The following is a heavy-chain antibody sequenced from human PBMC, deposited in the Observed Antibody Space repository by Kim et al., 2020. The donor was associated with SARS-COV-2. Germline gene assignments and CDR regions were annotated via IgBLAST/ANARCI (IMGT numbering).Heavy chain of an antibody. J-gene: IGHJ4*02. D-gene: IGHD6-13*01. Sequence: NPSLKSRVTISVDTSKNQFSLKLSSVTAADTAVYYCARDPIAAADNFDYWGQGTLVTVSS. V-gene: IGHV4-34*01. CDR3: ARDPIAAADNFDY.